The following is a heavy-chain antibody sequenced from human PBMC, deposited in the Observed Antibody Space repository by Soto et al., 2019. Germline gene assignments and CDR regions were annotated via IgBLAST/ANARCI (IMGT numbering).Heavy chain of an antibody. CDR2: IRWNKGSK. Sequence: EVKLGESGGGLVQPGRSLRLSFAASGFTFGDYAMHWVRPAPGKGLGRVSGIRWNKGSKGNADSVKGRFTISSDNAKNSLYLQMNSLRAEDTALYYCAKDMYYYDSSATFDYWGQGTPVTVSS. J-gene: IGHJ4*02. CDR1: GFTFGDYA. CDR3: AKDMYYYDSSATFDY. D-gene: IGHD3-22*01. V-gene: IGHV3-9*01.